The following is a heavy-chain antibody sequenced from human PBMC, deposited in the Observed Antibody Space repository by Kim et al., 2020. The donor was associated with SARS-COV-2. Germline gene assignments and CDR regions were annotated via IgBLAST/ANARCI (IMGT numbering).Heavy chain of an antibody. CDR2: IKSKTDGGTT. CDR1: GFTFSNAW. D-gene: IGHD3-9*01. J-gene: IGHJ4*02. V-gene: IGHV3-15*01. Sequence: GGSLRLSCAASGFTFSNAWMSWVRQAPGKGLEWVGRIKSKTDGGTTDYAAPVKGRFTISRDDSKNTLYLQMNSLKTEDTAVYYCTTNGGDRGYDFWSGQVLRYFDWSETAFDYWGQGTLVTVSS. CDR3: TTNGGDRGYDFWSGQVLRYFDWSETAFDY.